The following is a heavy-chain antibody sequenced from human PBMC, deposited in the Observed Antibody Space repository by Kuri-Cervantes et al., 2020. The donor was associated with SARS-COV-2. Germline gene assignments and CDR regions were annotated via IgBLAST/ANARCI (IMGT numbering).Heavy chain of an antibody. D-gene: IGHD6-13*01. V-gene: IGHV4-59*08. Sequence: GSLRLSCTASGASISSDYWSWIRQSPGKGLEWIGYIYYIGSTNYNPSLKSRVTISVDRSKNQFSLKLSSVTAADTAVYYCARLVRRQLFLDYWGQGTLVTVSS. J-gene: IGHJ4*02. CDR2: IYYIGST. CDR3: ARLVRRQLFLDY. CDR1: GASISSDY.